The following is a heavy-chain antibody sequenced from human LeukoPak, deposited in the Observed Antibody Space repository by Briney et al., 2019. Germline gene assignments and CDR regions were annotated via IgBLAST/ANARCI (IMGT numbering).Heavy chain of an antibody. CDR1: GYTFTVYY. CDR3: ARAPSGYDSFDY. D-gene: IGHD5-12*01. CDR2: INPNSGGT. V-gene: IGHV1-2*02. Sequence: AASVKVSCKASGYTFTVYYLHWVRQAPGQGLEWIGWINPNSGGTHFAQRFQGRVTMTRDTSISTAYMELSRLRSDDTAVYYCARAPSGYDSFDYWGQGTLVTVSS. J-gene: IGHJ4*02.